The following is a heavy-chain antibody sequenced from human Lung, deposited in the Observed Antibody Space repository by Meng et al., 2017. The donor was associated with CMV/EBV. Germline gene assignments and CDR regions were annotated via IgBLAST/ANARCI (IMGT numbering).Heavy chain of an antibody. Sequence: GPGLGSPSGSPSLPSPVSGGSISSSNWWSWVRQPPGKGLEWIGEIYHSGSTNYNPSLKSRVTISVDKSKNQFSLKLSSVTAADTAVYYCASFPPPGKQWLVTDYWGQGTLVTVSS. D-gene: IGHD6-19*01. J-gene: IGHJ4*02. CDR3: ASFPPPGKQWLVTDY. CDR1: GGSISSSNW. V-gene: IGHV4-4*02. CDR2: IYHSGST.